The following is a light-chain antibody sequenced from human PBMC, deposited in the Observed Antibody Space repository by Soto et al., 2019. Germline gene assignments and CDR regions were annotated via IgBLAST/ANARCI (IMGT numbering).Light chain of an antibody. CDR1: QYVANS. Sequence: EIVLTPSPATLSLSPGERATLSCRASQYVANSLAWYQQKPGQAPRLLIYDASDRATGIPGRFSGSGSGTDFTLTISGLEPEDFAMYHCQQYGNSRGTFGQGTKVDNK. J-gene: IGKJ1*01. CDR2: DAS. CDR3: QQYGNSRGT. V-gene: IGKV3-11*01.